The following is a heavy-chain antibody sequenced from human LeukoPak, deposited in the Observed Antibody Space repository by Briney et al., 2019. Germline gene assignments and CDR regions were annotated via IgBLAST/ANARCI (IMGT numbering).Heavy chain of an antibody. V-gene: IGHV4-39*01. CDR1: GGYISSSSYY. D-gene: IGHD6-13*01. CDR2: IYSTGST. J-gene: IGHJ4*02. Sequence: SETLSLTRTVSGGYISSSSYYWGWVRQPPGKGLEWIGSIYSTGSTYYNPSLNSRVTISLATSKNQFSLKLTSVTAADTAVYYRARPSPGTVDYWGQGTLVTVSS. CDR3: ARPSPGTVDY.